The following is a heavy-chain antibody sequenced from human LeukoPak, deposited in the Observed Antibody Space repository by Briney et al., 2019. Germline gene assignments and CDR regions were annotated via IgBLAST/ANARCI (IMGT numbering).Heavy chain of an antibody. J-gene: IGHJ1*01. CDR3: AREQQLIPAQYFQH. CDR2: TYYRSKWYN. V-gene: IGHV6-1*01. D-gene: IGHD6-13*01. Sequence: SQTLSLTCAISGDSVSSNSAAWNWIRQSPPRGLEWLGRTYYRSKWYNDYAVSVKSRITINPDTSKNQFSLQPNSVTPEDTAVYYCAREQQLIPAQYFQHWGQGTLVTVSS. CDR1: GDSVSSNSAA.